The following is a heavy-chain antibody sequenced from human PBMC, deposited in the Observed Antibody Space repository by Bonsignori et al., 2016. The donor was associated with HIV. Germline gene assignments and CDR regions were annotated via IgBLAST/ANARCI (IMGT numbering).Heavy chain of an antibody. CDR2: IGTSDYYI. D-gene: IGHD3-22*01. J-gene: IGHJ6*03. CDR1: GFSFSGYT. CDR3: ARANYETSAYFYYYYMDV. V-gene: IGHV3-21*06. Sequence: GGSLRLSCAASGFSFSGYTMNWVRQAPGKGLEWVSSIGTSDYYIYYADSVKGRFVVSRDNAKNTLYLQMHSLTAEGTAVYYCARANYETSAYFYYYYMDVWGKGTTVTVSS.